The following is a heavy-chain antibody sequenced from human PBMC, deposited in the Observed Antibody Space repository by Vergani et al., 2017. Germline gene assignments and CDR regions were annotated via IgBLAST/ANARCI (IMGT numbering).Heavy chain of an antibody. D-gene: IGHD2-2*02. V-gene: IGHV3-48*01. CDR3: ARDWGKDQLLYSGMDV. J-gene: IGHJ6*02. Sequence: VQLVESGGGVVQPGGSLRLSCAASGFTFSSYSMNWVRQAPGKGLEWVSYISRSSSTIYYADSVKGRFTISRDNAKNSLYLQMNSLRAEDTAVYYCARDWGKDQLLYSGMDVWGQGTTVTVSS. CDR1: GFTFSSYS. CDR2: ISRSSSTI.